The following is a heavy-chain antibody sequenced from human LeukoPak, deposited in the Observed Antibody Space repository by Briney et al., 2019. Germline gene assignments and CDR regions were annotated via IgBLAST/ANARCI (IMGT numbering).Heavy chain of an antibody. V-gene: IGHV3-30*18. CDR1: GFTFSSYG. J-gene: IGHJ4*02. D-gene: IGHD4-11*01. Sequence: GGSLRLSCAASGFTFSSYGMHWVRQAPGKGLEWVAVISYDGSNKYYADSVKGRFTISRDNSKNTLSLQMNSLRAEDTAVYYCAKGQPDYSDYRYFFDYWGQGILVTVSS. CDR3: AKGQPDYSDYRYFFDY. CDR2: ISYDGSNK.